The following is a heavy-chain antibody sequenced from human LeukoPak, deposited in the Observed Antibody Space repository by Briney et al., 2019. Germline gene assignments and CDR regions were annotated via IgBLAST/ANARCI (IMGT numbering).Heavy chain of an antibody. J-gene: IGHJ6*02. CDR1: VYIFTGYY. V-gene: IGHV1-2*02. Sequence: SSVTVSLKSSVYIFTGYYMHWVRQAPCQGLEWMGLINPKSGGTNYAHKLQGRVNIPRDTSISTAYMELSRLRFDDTAVYYCARDQGYCSSTSCYQYYGDYGYYYYYGMDVWGQGTTVTVSS. CDR3: ARDQGYCSSTSCYQYYGDYGYYYYYGMDV. D-gene: IGHD2-2*01. CDR2: INPKSGGT.